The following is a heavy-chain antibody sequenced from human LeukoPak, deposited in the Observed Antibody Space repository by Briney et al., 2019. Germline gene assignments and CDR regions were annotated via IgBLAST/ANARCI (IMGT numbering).Heavy chain of an antibody. V-gene: IGHV1-2*02. CDR3: ARDGVECSSTSCYEDYYYGMDV. CDR1: GYTFTGYY. Sequence: ASVKVSCKASGYTFTGYYMHWVRQAPGQGLEWMGWINPSSGGTNYAQKFQGRVTMTRDTSISTAYMELSRLRSDDTAVYYRARDGVECSSTSCYEDYYYGMDVWGQGTTVTVSS. J-gene: IGHJ6*02. CDR2: INPSSGGT. D-gene: IGHD2-2*01.